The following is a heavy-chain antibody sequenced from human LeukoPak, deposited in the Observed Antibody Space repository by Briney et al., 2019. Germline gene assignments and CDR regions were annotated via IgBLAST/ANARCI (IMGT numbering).Heavy chain of an antibody. CDR2: ISWNSGSI. J-gene: IGHJ4*02. V-gene: IGHV3-9*01. D-gene: IGHD3-10*01. Sequence: GGSLRLSCAASGFTFDDYAMHWVRQAPGKGLEWVSGISWNSGSIGYADSVKGRFTISRDNAKNSLYLQMNSLRAEDTALYYCAKDGSGNSFDYWGQGTLVTVSS. CDR1: GFTFDDYA. CDR3: AKDGSGNSFDY.